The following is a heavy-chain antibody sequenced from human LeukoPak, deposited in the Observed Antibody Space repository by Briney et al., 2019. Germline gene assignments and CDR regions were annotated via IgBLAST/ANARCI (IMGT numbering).Heavy chain of an antibody. CDR3: ARVIRDSGGYYHWFDP. Sequence: PSETLSLTCTVSGASIRSADYYWSWIRQHPGRGLEWIGCIYYSGSTYYNPSLKSRVNISVDTSKNQFSLKLSSVTAADTAVYHCARVIRDSGGYYHWFDPWGQGTLVTVSS. D-gene: IGHD3-22*01. CDR2: IYYSGST. V-gene: IGHV4-31*03. J-gene: IGHJ5*02. CDR1: GASIRSADYY.